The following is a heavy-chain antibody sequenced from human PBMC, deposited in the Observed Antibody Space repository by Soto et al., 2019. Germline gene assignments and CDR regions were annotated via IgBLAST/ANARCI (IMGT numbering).Heavy chain of an antibody. CDR3: ARGPTYSSSYNWFVP. CDR2: IYYSGST. D-gene: IGHD6-13*01. J-gene: IGHJ5*02. Sequence: QVQLQESGPGLVKPSQTLSLTCTVSGGSISSGDYYWSWIRQPPGKGLEWIGYIYYSGSTYYNPSLKSRVTISVDTSKNQFSLKLSSVTAADTSVYYCARGPTYSSSYNWFVPWGQGTLVTVSS. CDR1: GGSISSGDYY. V-gene: IGHV4-30-4*01.